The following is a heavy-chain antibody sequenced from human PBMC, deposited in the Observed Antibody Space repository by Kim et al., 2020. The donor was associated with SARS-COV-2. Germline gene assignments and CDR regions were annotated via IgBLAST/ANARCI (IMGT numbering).Heavy chain of an antibody. V-gene: IGHV1-18*04. D-gene: IGHD2-21*02. J-gene: IGHJ4*02. CDR2: ISARDGHA. CDR3: ARGAHGDVCFDY. CDR1: GYMFTSYG. Sequence: ASVKVSCKACGYMFTSYGFSWVRQAPGQGLEWLGWISARDGHAKYGQKVQGRVVMTTDTSTNTAYMELWSLRSDDTAMYYCARGAHGDVCFDYWGQGTLV.